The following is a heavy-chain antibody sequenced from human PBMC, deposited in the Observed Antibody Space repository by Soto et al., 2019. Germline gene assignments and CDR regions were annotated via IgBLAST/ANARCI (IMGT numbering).Heavy chain of an antibody. CDR1: GLIFSSYA. J-gene: IGHJ4*02. V-gene: IGHV3-23*01. CDR2: INGSGDIT. Sequence: PGGSLRLSCAASGLIFSSYAMSWVRQAPGKGLEWVSGINGSGDITYYADSVKGRFTISRDNSKNTLYLQMNSLRAEDTAVYYCAKDHQEGWLRGLTTSNFDSWGQGTLVTLPS. CDR3: AKDHQEGWLRGLTTSNFDS. D-gene: IGHD3-10*01.